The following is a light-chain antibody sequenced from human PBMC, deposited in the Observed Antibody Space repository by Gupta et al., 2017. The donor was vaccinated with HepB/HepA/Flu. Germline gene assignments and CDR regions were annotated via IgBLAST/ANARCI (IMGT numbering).Light chain of an antibody. CDR3: CSYDTSRNNVV. CDR1: TSKIGNNY. CDR2: QND. V-gene: IGLV1-51*02. Sequence: QSVLTQPPSVSSAPGQTLTISCSGTTSKIGNNYVSWYHHHPETPPHLLISQNDTRPSGIPDRFSGSKSGTSATLCITGLQAGDEADYHCCSYDTSRNNVVFGGGTKLTVL. J-gene: IGLJ2*01.